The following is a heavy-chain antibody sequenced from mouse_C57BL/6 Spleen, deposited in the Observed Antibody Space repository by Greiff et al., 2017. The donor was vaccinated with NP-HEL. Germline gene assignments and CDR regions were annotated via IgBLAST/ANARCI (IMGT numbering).Heavy chain of an antibody. CDR3: ARHEYYYGSSFYAMDY. CDR2: FYPGSGSI. J-gene: IGHJ4*01. V-gene: IGHV1-62-2*01. CDR1: GYTFTEYT. D-gene: IGHD1-1*01. Sequence: QVHVKQSGAELVKPGASVKLSCKASGYTFTEYTIHWVKQRSGQGLEWIGWFYPGSGSIKYNEKFKDKATLTADKSSSTVYMELSRLTSEDSAVYFCARHEYYYGSSFYAMDYWGQGTSVTVSS.